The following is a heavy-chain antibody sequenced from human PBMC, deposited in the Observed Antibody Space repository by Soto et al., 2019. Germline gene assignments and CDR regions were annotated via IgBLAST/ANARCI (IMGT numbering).Heavy chain of an antibody. V-gene: IGHV4-59*01. CDR2: IYYSGST. Sequence: SETLSLTCTVSGGSISSYYWSWIRQPPGKGLEWIGYIYYSGSTNYNPSLKSRVTISVDTSKNQFSLKLSSVTAADTAVYYCARVGRYAYDPVFDYWGQGTLVTVSS. CDR1: GGSISSYY. D-gene: IGHD3-16*01. CDR3: ARVGRYAYDPVFDY. J-gene: IGHJ4*02.